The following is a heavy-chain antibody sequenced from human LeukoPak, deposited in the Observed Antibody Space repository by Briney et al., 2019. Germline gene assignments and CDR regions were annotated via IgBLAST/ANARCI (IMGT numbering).Heavy chain of an antibody. D-gene: IGHD3-3*01. Sequence: SETLPLTCTVSGGSISSSSYYWGWIRQPPGKGLEWIGSXYYSGSTYYNPXXKSRVTISVDTSKNQFSLKLSSVTAADTAVYXXARTXLFGLGDYYFDYWGQGTLVTVSS. J-gene: IGHJ4*02. CDR2: XYYSGST. V-gene: IGHV4-39*01. CDR3: ARTXLFGLGDYYFDY. CDR1: GGSISSSSYY.